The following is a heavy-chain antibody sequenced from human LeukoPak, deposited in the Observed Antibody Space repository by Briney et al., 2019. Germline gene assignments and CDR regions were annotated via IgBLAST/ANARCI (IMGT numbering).Heavy chain of an antibody. CDR3: ASLRDRGVTTNSYYFDY. D-gene: IGHD3-10*01. CDR2: IYYSGST. CDR1: GGSISSSSYY. J-gene: IGHJ4*02. V-gene: IGHV4-39*01. Sequence: SETLSLTCTVSGGSISSSSYYWGWIRQPPGKGLEWIGSIYYSGSTYYNPSLKSRVTISVDTSKNQFSLKLSSVTAADTAVYYCASLRDRGVTTNSYYFDYWGQGTLVTVSS.